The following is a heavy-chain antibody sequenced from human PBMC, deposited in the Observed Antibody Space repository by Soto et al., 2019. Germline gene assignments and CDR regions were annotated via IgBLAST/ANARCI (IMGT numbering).Heavy chain of an antibody. Sequence: GGSLRLSCAASGFTFSSYAMSWVRQAPGKGLEWVSAISGSGGSTYYADSVKGRFTISRDNSKNTLYLQMNSLRAEDTAVYYWAKDPYSRGDYAYYYYYGMDVWGQGTTVTVSS. J-gene: IGHJ6*02. V-gene: IGHV3-23*01. CDR2: ISGSGGST. CDR3: AKDPYSRGDYAYYYYYGMDV. D-gene: IGHD4-17*01. CDR1: GFTFSSYA.